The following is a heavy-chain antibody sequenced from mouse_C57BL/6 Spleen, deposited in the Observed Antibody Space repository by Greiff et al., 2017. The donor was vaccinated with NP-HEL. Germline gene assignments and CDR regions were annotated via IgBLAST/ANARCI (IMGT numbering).Heavy chain of an antibody. J-gene: IGHJ1*03. D-gene: IGHD1-1*01. Sequence: QVQLQQSGAELVKPGASVKLSCKASGYTFTSYWMHWVKQRPGQGLEWIGMIHPNSGSTNYNEKFKSKATLTVDKSSSTAYMQLSSLTSEDSAVYYCARRDYYGSIYWYFDVWGTGTMVTVSS. CDR2: IHPNSGST. CDR1: GYTFTSYW. V-gene: IGHV1-64*01. CDR3: ARRDYYGSIYWYFDV.